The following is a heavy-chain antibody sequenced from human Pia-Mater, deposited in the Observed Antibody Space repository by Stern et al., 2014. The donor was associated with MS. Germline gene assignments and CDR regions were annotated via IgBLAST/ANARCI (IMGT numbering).Heavy chain of an antibody. J-gene: IGHJ4*02. D-gene: IGHD3-22*01. CDR2: VSNYNGGT. CDR3: ARDRWGSHDIGGTYYRF. Sequence: QMQLVQSGAEVKKPGASVKVSCETSGYTFTSYGISWIRQVPGQGLEWMGWVSNYNGGTNFSQKFQGRFTMTTDSSTNSVYMELRSLRSDDTAVFFCARDRWGSHDIGGTYYRFWGQGTPITVSS. V-gene: IGHV1-18*01. CDR1: GYTFTSYG.